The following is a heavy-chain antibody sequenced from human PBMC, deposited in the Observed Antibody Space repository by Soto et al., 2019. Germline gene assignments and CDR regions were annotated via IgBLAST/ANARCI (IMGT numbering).Heavy chain of an antibody. CDR1: GFAFGSYW. CDR2: ISQDGTIA. V-gene: IGHV3-74*01. Sequence: VQLVESGGGLVQPGGSLRLSCAASGFAFGSYWMHWVRQAPGKWLVWVSRISQDGTIATQADSVKGRFTISRDNAKNTLDLKMDSLRADDTAVYYCLRDQRHWNEFADQWGQGTLVTVSS. D-gene: IGHD1-1*01. J-gene: IGHJ4*02. CDR3: LRDQRHWNEFADQ.